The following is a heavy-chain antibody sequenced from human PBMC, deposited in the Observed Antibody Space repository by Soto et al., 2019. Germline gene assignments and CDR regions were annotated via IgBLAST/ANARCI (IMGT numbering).Heavy chain of an antibody. J-gene: IGHJ4*02. CDR1: GFTFKESA. V-gene: IGHV3-23*01. Sequence: EVRLLEAGGVLKQPGGSLRLSCAASGFTFKESAMNWVRQAPGNGLEWVASISDSGASTWYAESVRGRLSISRDNSKNTVYLQINSLRGEDTAIYYCAKGRGSGWAWFFDNWGQGTLVTVSS. CDR3: AKGRGSGWAWFFDN. D-gene: IGHD6-19*01. CDR2: ISDSGAST.